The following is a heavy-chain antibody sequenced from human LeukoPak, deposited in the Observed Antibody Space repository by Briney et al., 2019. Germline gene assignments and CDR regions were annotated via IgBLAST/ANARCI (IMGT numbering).Heavy chain of an antibody. D-gene: IGHD3-9*01. V-gene: IGHV3-30-3*01. CDR3: ARWSLNFDWLLYSRKEDYLDY. CDR1: GFTFSSYA. Sequence: GGSLRLSCAASGFTFSSYAMHWVRQAPGKGLEWVAVISYDGSNKYYADSVKGRFTISRDNSKNTLYLQMNSLRAEDTAVYYCARWSLNFDWLLYSRKEDYLDYWGQGTLVTVSS. J-gene: IGHJ4*02. CDR2: ISYDGSNK.